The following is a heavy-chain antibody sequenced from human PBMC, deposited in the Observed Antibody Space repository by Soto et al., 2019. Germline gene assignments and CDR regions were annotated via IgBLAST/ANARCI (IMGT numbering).Heavy chain of an antibody. J-gene: IGHJ4*02. CDR1: GFTFSSYW. CDR2: IRGDGGYT. CDR3: GRDHYGFNSIDY. D-gene: IGHD4-17*01. V-gene: IGHV3-74*01. Sequence: GGSLRLSCATSGFTFSSYWMHWVRQAPGKGLVHVSRIRGDGGYTDHAESVKGRFTISRDNAKNTLYLQMNSLRVEDTAVYYCGRDHYGFNSIDYWGQGTLVTVSS.